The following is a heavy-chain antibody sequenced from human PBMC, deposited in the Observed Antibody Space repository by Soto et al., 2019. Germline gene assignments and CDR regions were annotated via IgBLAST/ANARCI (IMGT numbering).Heavy chain of an antibody. J-gene: IGHJ4*02. V-gene: IGHV4-59*01. CDR2: IYYTGST. D-gene: IGHD2-2*01. CDR3: ARGYQASGFDY. Sequence: QVQLQESGPGLAKPSETLSLTCSVSGGSISTYYWSWIRQPPDRGLEWIGYIYYTGSTYYSPSLKRRVCLSVDTSKNEFSLKMNSVTAADTAVYYCARGYQASGFDYWGQGNMVTVSS. CDR1: GGSISTYY.